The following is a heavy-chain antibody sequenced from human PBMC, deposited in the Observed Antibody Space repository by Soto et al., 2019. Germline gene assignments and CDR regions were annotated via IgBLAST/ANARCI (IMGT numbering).Heavy chain of an antibody. CDR3: ARSGQSFMDYDFRSGYSPNFDY. Sequence: GGSRRLSCAASGFTFSSYGMHWVRQAPGKGLEWVAVIWYDGSNKYYADSVKGRFTISRDNSKNTLYLQMNSLRAEDTAVYYCARSGQSFMDYDFRSGYSPNFDYWGQGTLVTVSS. J-gene: IGHJ4*02. D-gene: IGHD3-3*01. CDR2: IWYDGSNK. CDR1: GFTFSSYG. V-gene: IGHV3-33*01.